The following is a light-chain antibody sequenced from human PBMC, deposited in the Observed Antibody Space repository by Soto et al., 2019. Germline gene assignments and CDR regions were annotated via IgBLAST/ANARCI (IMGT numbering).Light chain of an antibody. CDR3: QHYGYSPQT. CDR2: GAS. J-gene: IGKJ1*01. Sequence: EIVLTQSPATLSLSPGERATLSCRASQSVTSNYLAWYQQKPGQAPRLLIYGASSRATAIPDRFSGSGSGTFFTLTISILEPEYFAFYHCQHYGYSPQTFGHGTKVEIK. V-gene: IGKV3-20*01. CDR1: QSVTSNY.